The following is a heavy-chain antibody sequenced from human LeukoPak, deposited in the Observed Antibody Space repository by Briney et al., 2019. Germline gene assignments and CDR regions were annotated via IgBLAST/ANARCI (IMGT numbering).Heavy chain of an antibody. CDR3: ARCSISSPRLYY. CDR1: GYTFTGYY. D-gene: IGHD2-2*01. CDR2: INPNSGGT. Sequence: ASVKVSCKASGYTFTGYYMHWVRQAPGQGLEWMGWINPNSGGTNYAQKFQGRVTMTRDTSISTAYMELSRLRSDDTAVYYCARCSISSPRLYYWGQGTLVTVSS. J-gene: IGHJ4*02. V-gene: IGHV1-2*02.